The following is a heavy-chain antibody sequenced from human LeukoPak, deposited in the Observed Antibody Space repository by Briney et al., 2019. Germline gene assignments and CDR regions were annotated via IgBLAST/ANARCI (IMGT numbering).Heavy chain of an antibody. CDR2: IYPGDSDT. CDR1: GYSFTSYW. CDR3: ARGVTVARGVITTAGHFDY. J-gene: IGHJ4*02. V-gene: IGHV5-51*01. D-gene: IGHD3-10*01. Sequence: GESLKISCKGSGYSFTSYWIGWVRQMPGKGLEWMGIIYPGDSDTRYSPSFQGQVTISADKSISTAYLQWSSLKASNIAMYYCARGVTVARGVITTAGHFDYWSQGTLVTVSS.